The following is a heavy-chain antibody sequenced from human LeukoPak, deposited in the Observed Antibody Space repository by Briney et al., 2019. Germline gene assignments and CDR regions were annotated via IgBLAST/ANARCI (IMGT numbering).Heavy chain of an antibody. V-gene: IGHV4-59*12. Sequence: SETLSLTCTVSGGSISSYYWSWIRQPPGKGLEWIGYIYYSGSTNYNPSLKSRVTMSVDTSKNQFSLKLSSVTAADTAVYYCARDRNSHYYDSSGYYYEGQANAFDIWGQGTMVTVSS. CDR3: ARDRNSHYYDSSGYYYEGQANAFDI. CDR1: GGSISSYY. CDR2: IYYSGST. J-gene: IGHJ3*02. D-gene: IGHD3-22*01.